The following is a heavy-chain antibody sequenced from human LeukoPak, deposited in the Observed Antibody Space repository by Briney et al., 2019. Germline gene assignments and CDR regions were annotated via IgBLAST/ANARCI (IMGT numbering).Heavy chain of an antibody. Sequence: GGSLRLSCAASVFTFSSYGMHGVRQAPGKGLEWVAVISYDGSNKYYADSVKGRFTIFRDNSKNTLYLQMNSLRAEDTAVYYCANLAVAGRIGDAFDIWGQGTMVTVSS. V-gene: IGHV3-30*18. D-gene: IGHD6-19*01. CDR3: ANLAVAGRIGDAFDI. CDR2: ISYDGSNK. CDR1: VFTFSSYG. J-gene: IGHJ3*02.